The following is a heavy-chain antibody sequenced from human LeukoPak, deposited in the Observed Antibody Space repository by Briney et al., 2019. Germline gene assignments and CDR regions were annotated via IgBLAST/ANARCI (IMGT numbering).Heavy chain of an antibody. CDR1: GGSFSGYY. Sequence: PSETLSLTCAVYGGSFSGYYWSWIRQPPGKGLEWIGEINHSGSTNYNPSLKSRVTISVDTSKNQFSLKLSSVTAADTAVYYCARYRRGVVPAAIRFDYWGQGTLVTASS. CDR2: INHSGST. V-gene: IGHV4-34*01. J-gene: IGHJ4*02. CDR3: ARYRRGVVPAAIRFDY. D-gene: IGHD2-2*01.